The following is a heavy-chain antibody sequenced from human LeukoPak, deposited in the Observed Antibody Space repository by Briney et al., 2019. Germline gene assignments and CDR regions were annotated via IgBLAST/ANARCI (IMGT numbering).Heavy chain of an antibody. V-gene: IGHV4-38-2*02. CDR3: ATTTIRLGY. Sequence: SETLSLTCTVSGYSISSGYYWGWIRQPPGKGLEWIGSISNSGSTYYNPSLKSRVTISVDTSNNQFSLKLSSVTAADTAVYYCATTTIRLGYWGQGTLVTVSS. J-gene: IGHJ4*02. CDR1: GYSISSGYY. CDR2: ISNSGST. D-gene: IGHD1-26*01.